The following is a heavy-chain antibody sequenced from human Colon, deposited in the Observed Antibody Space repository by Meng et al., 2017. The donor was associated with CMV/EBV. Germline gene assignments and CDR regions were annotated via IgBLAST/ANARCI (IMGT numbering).Heavy chain of an antibody. V-gene: IGHV3-23*01. CDR2: VSRRGDST. CDR3: AARRRCSSTSCYVSWFDP. CDR1: GFTFSNAW. Sequence: LKISCAASGFTFSNAWMSWVRQAPGKGLEWVSAVSRRGDSTYYADSVRGRFTISRDNAKNTLYLQMNSLRVEDTAVYYCAARRRCSSTSCYVSWFDPWGQGTLVTVSS. D-gene: IGHD2-2*01. J-gene: IGHJ5*02.